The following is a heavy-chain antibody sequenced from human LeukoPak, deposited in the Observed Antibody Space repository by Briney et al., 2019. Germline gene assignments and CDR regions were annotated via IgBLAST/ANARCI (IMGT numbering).Heavy chain of an antibody. CDR3: ASESRSYYDSSGRVDY. CDR1: GFSFSPYS. Sequence: PGGSLRLSCTASGFSFSPYSMNWLRQAPGKGLEWISYIYSSSGTIYYADSVKGRFTISRDNAKNSLYLQMNSLRAEDTAVYYCASESRSYYDSSGRVDYWGQGTLVTVSS. V-gene: IGHV3-48*04. J-gene: IGHJ4*02. CDR2: IYSSSGTI. D-gene: IGHD3-22*01.